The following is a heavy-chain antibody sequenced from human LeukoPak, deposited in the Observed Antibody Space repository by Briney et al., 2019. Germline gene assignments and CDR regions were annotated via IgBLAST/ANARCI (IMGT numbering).Heavy chain of an antibody. D-gene: IGHD1-26*01. CDR2: INPNTGGT. J-gene: IGHJ4*02. V-gene: IGHV1-2*02. CDR1: GYTFTGYY. CDR3: ATERVGATWVYFDY. Sequence: GASVKVSCKASGYTFTGYYMHWVRQAPGQGLEWVGWINPNTGGTIYAQKFQGRVTMTEDTSTDTAYMELSSLRSEDTAVYYCATERVGATWVYFDYWGQGTLVTVSS.